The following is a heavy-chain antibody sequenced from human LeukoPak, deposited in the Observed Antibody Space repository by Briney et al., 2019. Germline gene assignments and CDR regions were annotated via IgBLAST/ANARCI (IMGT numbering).Heavy chain of an antibody. CDR3: ARASHHPTEGYYSYGMDV. CDR2: ISAYNGNT. CDR1: GYTFTTYG. J-gene: IGHJ6*02. V-gene: IGHV1-18*01. Sequence: ASVKVSCKASGYTFTTYGISWVRQAPGQGLEWMGWISAYNGNTNYAQKLQGRVTMTTDTSTSKAYMELRSLRSDDTAVYYCARASHHPTEGYYSYGMDVWGQGTTVTVSS.